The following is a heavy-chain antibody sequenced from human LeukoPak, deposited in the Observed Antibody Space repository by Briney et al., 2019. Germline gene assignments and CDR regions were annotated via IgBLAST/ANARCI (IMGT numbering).Heavy chain of an antibody. CDR1: GFTFSSYG. CDR2: VQYDGSKK. D-gene: IGHD1-7*01. CDR3: ARDRTTRIHNWFDP. V-gene: IGHV3-30*02. Sequence: GGSLRLSCAASGFTFSSYGMHWVRQAPGKGLEWVAFVQYDGSKKYYAASVRGRFSISRDNSKSALYLQMNSLRAEDTAVYYCARDRTTRIHNWFDPWGQGTLVTVSS. J-gene: IGHJ5*02.